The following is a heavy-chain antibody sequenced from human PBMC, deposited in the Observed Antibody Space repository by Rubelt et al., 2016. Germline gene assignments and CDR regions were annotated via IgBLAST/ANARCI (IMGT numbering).Heavy chain of an antibody. CDR3: VREGMVRGELNFDY. D-gene: IGHD3-10*01. J-gene: IGHJ4*02. CDR2: IYYSGST. V-gene: IGHV4-31*03. CDR1: GGSISSGGYY. Sequence: ESGPGLVKPSQTLSLTCTVSGGSISSGGYYWSWIRQHPGKGLEWIGYIYYSGSTYYNPSLKSRVTISVDTSKNQFSLKLSSVTAADTAVYYCVREGMVRGELNFDYWGQGTLVTVSS.